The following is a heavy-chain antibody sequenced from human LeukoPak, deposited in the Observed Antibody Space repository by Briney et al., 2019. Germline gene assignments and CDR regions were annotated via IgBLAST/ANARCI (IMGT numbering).Heavy chain of an antibody. CDR3: AGYYASSGYPGTPYFDY. CDR2: IYYSGST. CDR1: GGSISSGGYY. V-gene: IGHV4-31*03. Sequence: PSETLSLTCTVSGGSISSGGYYWSWIRQHPGKGLEWIGYIYYSGSTYYNPSLKSRVTISVDTSKNQFSLKLSSVTAADTAVYYCAGYYASSGYPGTPYFDYWGQGTLVTVSS. D-gene: IGHD3-22*01. J-gene: IGHJ4*02.